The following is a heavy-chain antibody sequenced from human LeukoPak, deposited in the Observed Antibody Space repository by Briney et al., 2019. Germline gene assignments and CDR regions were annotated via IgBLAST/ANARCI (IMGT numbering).Heavy chain of an antibody. Sequence: GGSLRLSCAASGCTFDDYAMHWVRQPPGKGLEWVSGMSWNSGNIGYADSVKGRFTISRDNAKNSLYLQMNSLRAEDTALYYCAKAATPYCSSTSCYGDWFDPWGQGTLVTVSS. CDR1: GCTFDDYA. J-gene: IGHJ5*02. V-gene: IGHV3-9*01. CDR3: AKAATPYCSSTSCYGDWFDP. D-gene: IGHD2-2*01. CDR2: MSWNSGNI.